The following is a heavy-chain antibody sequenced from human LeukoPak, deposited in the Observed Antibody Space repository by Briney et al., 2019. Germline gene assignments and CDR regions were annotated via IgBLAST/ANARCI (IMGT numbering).Heavy chain of an antibody. CDR1: GFTFSSYW. D-gene: IGHD3-10*01. J-gene: IGHJ4*02. Sequence: PGGSLRLSCAASGFTFSSYWMHWVRQAPGKGLVWVSVINSDGSGTSYADSVKGRFTISRDNSKNTLYLQMNSLRAEDTAVYYCATTKDVLLWFGELSAGGFDYWGQGTLVTVSS. CDR2: INSDGSGT. V-gene: IGHV3-74*01. CDR3: ATTKDVLLWFGELSAGGFDY.